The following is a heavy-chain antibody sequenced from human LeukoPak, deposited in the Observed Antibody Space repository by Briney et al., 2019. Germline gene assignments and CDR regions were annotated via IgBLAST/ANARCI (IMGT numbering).Heavy chain of an antibody. V-gene: IGHV3-23*01. Sequence: GGSLRLSCAASGFTFSSYAMSWVRQAPGQGLEWVSAISGSGGSTYYADSAKGRFTISRDNSKNTLYLQMNSLRAEDTAVYYCANHDSSAWYGYWGQGTLVTVSS. D-gene: IGHD6-19*01. J-gene: IGHJ4*02. CDR3: ANHDSSAWYGY. CDR1: GFTFSSYA. CDR2: ISGSGGST.